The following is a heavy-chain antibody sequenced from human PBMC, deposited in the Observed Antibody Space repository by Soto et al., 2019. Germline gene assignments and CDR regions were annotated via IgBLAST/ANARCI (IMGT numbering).Heavy chain of an antibody. CDR3: ARWVDTAMVTTDY. CDR1: GYIFTDYS. Sequence: ASVKVSCKASGYIFTDYSMTWVRQAPGQGLEWMGWINPNTGGTKSAQKFQGRVTMTRDTSISTAYMELSRLTSDDTAVYYCARWVDTAMVTTDYWGQGTLVTVSS. V-gene: IGHV1-2*02. D-gene: IGHD5-18*01. J-gene: IGHJ4*02. CDR2: INPNTGGT.